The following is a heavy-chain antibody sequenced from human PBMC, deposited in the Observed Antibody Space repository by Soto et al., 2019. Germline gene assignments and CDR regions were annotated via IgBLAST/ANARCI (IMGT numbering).Heavy chain of an antibody. CDR2: IYWDGDR. CDR1: GFSLTSSGVG. J-gene: IGHJ5*02. CDR3: AHRVPYNSYWDVGWFDP. D-gene: IGHD1-20*01. Sequence: QITLKESGPTLLEPTQTLTLTCSFSGFSLTSSGVGVGWLRQAPGKALECLGIIYWDGDRRYNPSLRQRLTLPKDTSKNQVVLTMHYMEPVDTAPYYCAHRVPYNSYWDVGWFDPWGQGTLVTVS. V-gene: IGHV2-5*02.